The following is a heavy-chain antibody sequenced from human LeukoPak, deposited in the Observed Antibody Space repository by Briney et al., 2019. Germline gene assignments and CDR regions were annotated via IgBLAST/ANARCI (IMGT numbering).Heavy chain of an antibody. CDR1: GFTFSGYA. V-gene: IGHV3-30-3*01. CDR3: ARDSRFLQYPDY. J-gene: IGHJ4*02. CDR2: ISYDGSNK. D-gene: IGHD4-11*01. Sequence: GGSLRLSCAASGFTFSGYAVHWVRQAPGKGLEWVAVISYDGSNKYYADSVKGRFTISRDNSKNTLYLQMNSLRAEDTAVYYCARDSRFLQYPDYWGQGTLVTVSS.